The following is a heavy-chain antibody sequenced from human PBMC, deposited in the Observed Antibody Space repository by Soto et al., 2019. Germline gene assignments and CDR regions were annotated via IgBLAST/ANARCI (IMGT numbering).Heavy chain of an antibody. CDR3: AKSVGTTTALVFDY. CDR2: IHYSGST. CDR1: GGSISSGGYY. J-gene: IGHJ4*02. V-gene: IGHV4-31*03. D-gene: IGHD1-26*01. Sequence: SETLSLTCTVSGGSISSGGYYWNWIRQHPGKGLEWIAYIHYSGSTYYNPSLKSRVTISVDTSKNQFSLRLSSVTAADTAVYYCAKSVGTTTALVFDYWGQGTLVTVS.